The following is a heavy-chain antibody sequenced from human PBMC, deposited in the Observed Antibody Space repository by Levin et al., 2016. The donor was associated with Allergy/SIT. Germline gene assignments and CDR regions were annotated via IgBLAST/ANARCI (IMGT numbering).Heavy chain of an antibody. CDR3: ARSAMVQGVIERNARYNWFDP. V-gene: IGHV1-46*01. CDR2: INPSGGST. J-gene: IGHJ5*02. Sequence: WVRQAPGQGLEWMGIINPSGGSTSYAQKFQGRVTMTRDTSTSTVYMELSSLRSEDTAVYYCARSAMVQGVIERNARYNWFDPWGQGTLVTVSS. D-gene: IGHD3-10*01.